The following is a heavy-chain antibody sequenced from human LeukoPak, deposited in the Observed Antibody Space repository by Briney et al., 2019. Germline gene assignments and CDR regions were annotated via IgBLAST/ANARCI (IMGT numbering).Heavy chain of an antibody. Sequence: SETLSLTCTVSGGSISSYYWSWVRQPPGKGLEWIGYIYTSGSTNYNPSLKSRVTISVDRSKNQFYLKLSSVTAAVTAVYYGARHRPDIVAMGGPFDYWDQGTLVTVSS. D-gene: IGHD5-12*01. CDR1: GGSISSYY. J-gene: IGHJ4*02. CDR3: ARHRPDIVAMGGPFDY. V-gene: IGHV4-4*09. CDR2: IYTSGST.